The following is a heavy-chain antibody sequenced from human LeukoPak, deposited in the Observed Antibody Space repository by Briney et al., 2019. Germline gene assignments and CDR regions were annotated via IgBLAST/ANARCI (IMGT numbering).Heavy chain of an antibody. CDR2: ITVSGGPT. J-gene: IGHJ4*02. CDR3: AKDYGGSSLFDY. V-gene: IGHV3-23*01. Sequence: GGSLRLSCAASGFAFSSYAMSWLRHAPGKGLEWVSGITVSGGPTYYADSVKGRFTISRDNSKNTLYLQMNNLRDEDTAVYYCAKDYGGSSLFDYWGQGTLVTVYS. CDR1: GFAFSSYA. D-gene: IGHD1-26*01.